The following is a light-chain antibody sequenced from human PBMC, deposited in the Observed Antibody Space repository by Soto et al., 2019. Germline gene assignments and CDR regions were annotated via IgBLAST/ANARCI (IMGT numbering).Light chain of an antibody. J-gene: IGLJ3*02. CDR1: NLGSKS. CDR2: YDS. V-gene: IGLV3-21*04. Sequence: SYELTQPPSVSVAPGETARITCGGNNLGSKSVHWYQQRPGQAPVLVIFYDSDRPPGIPARFSGSNSGNTATLTISRVEAGDEADYYCQVWDSSGDHWVFGGGTQLTVL. CDR3: QVWDSSGDHWV.